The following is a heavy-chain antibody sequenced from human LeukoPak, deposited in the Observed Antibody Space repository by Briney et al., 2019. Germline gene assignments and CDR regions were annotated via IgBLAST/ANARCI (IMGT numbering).Heavy chain of an antibody. CDR1: GLTFSSYD. V-gene: IGHV3-13*01. CDR3: ARVKVSVAAAEGYGMDV. Sequence: GGSLRLSCAASGLTFSSYDMHWVRQATGKGLEWVSAIGTAGDTYYPGSVKGRFTISRENAKNSLYLQMNSLRAGDTAVYYCARVKVSVAAAEGYGMDVWGQGTTVTVSS. J-gene: IGHJ6*02. CDR2: IGTAGDT. D-gene: IGHD6-13*01.